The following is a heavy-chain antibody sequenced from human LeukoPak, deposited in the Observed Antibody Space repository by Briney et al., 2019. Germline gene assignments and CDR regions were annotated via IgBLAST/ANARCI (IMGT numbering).Heavy chain of an antibody. Sequence: GGSLRLSCAASGSTLSSYSMNWVRQAPGKGLEWISFIDSSSRTIFYAESVKGRFTISRDNAKNSLFLQMNSLRAEDTAVYYCARRVPNQVITDYFDYWGQGTLVTVSS. D-gene: IGHD3-16*01. J-gene: IGHJ4*02. CDR2: IDSSSRTI. CDR1: GSTLSSYS. CDR3: ARRVPNQVITDYFDY. V-gene: IGHV3-48*04.